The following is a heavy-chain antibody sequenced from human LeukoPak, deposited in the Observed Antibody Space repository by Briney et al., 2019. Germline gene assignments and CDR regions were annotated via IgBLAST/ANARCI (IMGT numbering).Heavy chain of an antibody. J-gene: IGHJ4*02. CDR3: ARDIRMYSSGWFFDY. CDR2: ISANNGNT. D-gene: IGHD6-19*01. CDR1: GYIFSNYG. Sequence: ASVMLSCEASGYIFSNYGISWVRQAPGQGLEWVGWISANNGNTDYAQKLQGRVTLTTDTSTSTAYMEHRSLASDDTSVYYCARDIRMYSSGWFFDYWGQGTLVTVSS. V-gene: IGHV1-18*01.